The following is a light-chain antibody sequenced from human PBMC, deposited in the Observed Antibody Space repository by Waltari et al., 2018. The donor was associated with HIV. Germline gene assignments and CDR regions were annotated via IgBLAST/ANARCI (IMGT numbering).Light chain of an antibody. CDR2: KDN. J-gene: IGLJ2*01. CDR1: ALSRQF. V-gene: IGLV3-25*03. CDR3: QSGHNSDSI. Sequence: SYELTQAPSVSVSPGQTAKITCSGDALSRQFVFWYQQKSGQAPRLMIFKDNERPSGFPSLFSASSSWSTSTLTISGVQAEDEADYYCQSGHNSDSIFGGGTKLTVL.